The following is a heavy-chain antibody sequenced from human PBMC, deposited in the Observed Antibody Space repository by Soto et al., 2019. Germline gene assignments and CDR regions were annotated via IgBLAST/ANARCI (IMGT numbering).Heavy chain of an antibody. D-gene: IGHD2-2*01. CDR2: ICPCGSS. Sequence: QLQLQESGSGLVKPSQTLSLTCAVSGVSIDSGAYSWNWIRQPPGRGLEWIGYICPCGSSYYNRSLDSLVTMSVDTSKNQFSLQLNSVTAADTAAYYCARDQTVTTCFDSWGQGALVTVSS. CDR1: GVSIDSGAYS. J-gene: IGHJ4*02. V-gene: IGHV4-30-2*01. CDR3: ARDQTVTTCFDS.